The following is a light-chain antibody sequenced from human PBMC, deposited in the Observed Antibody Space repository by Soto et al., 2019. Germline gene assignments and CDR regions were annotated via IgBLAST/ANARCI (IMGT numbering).Light chain of an antibody. CDR1: QTISSW. CDR3: QHYNSYSEA. V-gene: IGKV1-5*03. J-gene: IGKJ1*01. CDR2: KAS. Sequence: DIQMTQSPSTLSGSVGDRVTITCRASQTISSWLAWYQQKPGKAPKLLIYKASTLKSGVLSRFSGSGSGTEFPLPISSLQPDDFATYYCQHYNSYSEAFGQGTQV.